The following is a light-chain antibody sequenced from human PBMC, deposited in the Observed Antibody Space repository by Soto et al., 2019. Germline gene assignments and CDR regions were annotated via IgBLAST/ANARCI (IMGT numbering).Light chain of an antibody. CDR2: RNN. J-gene: IGLJ1*01. Sequence: QAVVTQPSSVSGTPGQRVTISCSGGSSNIGKYFVYWYQQLPGTAPKVLIYRNNQRPSGVPDRFSGSKSGTSASLAISGLRSDDEADYYCATCDDSLSSHVFGTGTKLTVL. CDR3: ATCDDSLSSHV. CDR1: SSNIGKYF. V-gene: IGLV1-47*01.